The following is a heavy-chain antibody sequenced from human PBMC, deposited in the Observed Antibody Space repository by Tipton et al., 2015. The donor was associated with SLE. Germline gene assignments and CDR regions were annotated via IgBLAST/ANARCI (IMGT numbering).Heavy chain of an antibody. V-gene: IGHV3-48*03. D-gene: IGHD3-22*01. CDR2: ISNSGSTI. CDR3: ARDSDSSGSSVDH. Sequence: SLRLSCAASGFTFSSYEMNWVRQAPGKGLEWVSYISNSGSTIYYADSVKGRFTISRDNAKNSLYLQMNSLRAEDTAVHYCARDSDSSGSSVDHWGQGTLVTVSS. J-gene: IGHJ4*02. CDR1: GFTFSSYE.